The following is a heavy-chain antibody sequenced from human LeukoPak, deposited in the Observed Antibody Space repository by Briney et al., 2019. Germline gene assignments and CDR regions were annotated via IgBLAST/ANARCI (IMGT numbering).Heavy chain of an antibody. V-gene: IGHV5-51*01. CDR3: ARLWSGGWYTPEYMDV. CDR1: VYSFTSYW. J-gene: IGHJ6*03. CDR2: IYPGDSDT. D-gene: IGHD6-19*01. Sequence: GEPLNISSKASVYSFTSYWTGWVRQMPGKGLEWIGIIYPGDSDTRYTPSFQVHVTISADKSISTAYLQWSSLKASDTAMYYCARLWSGGWYTPEYMDVWGKGTTVTVSS.